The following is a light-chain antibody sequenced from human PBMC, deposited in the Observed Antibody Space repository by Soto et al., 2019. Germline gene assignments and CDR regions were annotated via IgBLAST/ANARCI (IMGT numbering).Light chain of an antibody. CDR1: QSVSSSY. CDR3: QQYGSSPHT. J-gene: IGKJ2*01. V-gene: IGKV3-20*01. CDR2: GAS. Sequence: ELVLTQSPGTLSLSPGERATLSCRASQSVSSSYLAWYQHKPGQAPRLLIYGASSRATGIPARFSGSGSVTVFTLTISRLEPEDFAVYYCQQYGSSPHTFGQGTKLEIK.